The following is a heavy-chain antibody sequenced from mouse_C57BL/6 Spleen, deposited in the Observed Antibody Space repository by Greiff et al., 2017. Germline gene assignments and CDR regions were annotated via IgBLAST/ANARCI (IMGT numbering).Heavy chain of an antibody. V-gene: IGHV5-4*01. CDR3: ARDWDYGSSYAMDY. J-gene: IGHJ4*01. CDR2: ISDGGSYT. Sequence: VQLKESGGGLVKPGGSLKLSCAASGFTFSSYAMSWVRQTPEKRLEWVATISDGGSYTYYPDNVKGRFTISRDNAKNNLYLQMSHLKSEDTAMYYCARDWDYGSSYAMDYWGQGTSVTVSS. CDR1: GFTFSSYA. D-gene: IGHD1-1*01.